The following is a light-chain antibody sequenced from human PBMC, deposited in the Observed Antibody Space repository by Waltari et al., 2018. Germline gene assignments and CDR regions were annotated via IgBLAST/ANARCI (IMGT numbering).Light chain of an antibody. V-gene: IGLV4-69*01. CDR1: SGHSSYA. CDR3: QTWGTGIQV. Sequence: QLVLTQSPSASASLGASVKLTCTLSSGHSSYAIAWHQQQPEKGPRYLMKLNSDGSHSKGEGIPDRFSGASAVAERYLTISSLQSEDEADDYCQTWGTGIQVFGGGTKLTV. CDR2: LNSDGSH. J-gene: IGLJ3*02.